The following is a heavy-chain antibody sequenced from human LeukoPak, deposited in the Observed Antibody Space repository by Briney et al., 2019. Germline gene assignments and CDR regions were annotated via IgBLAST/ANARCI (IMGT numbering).Heavy chain of an antibody. V-gene: IGHV4-59*01. CDR2: IYYSGST. D-gene: IGHD3-22*01. J-gene: IGHJ5*02. CDR1: GASISSYY. Sequence: SETLSLTCTVSGASISSYYWSWIRQPPGKGLEWIGYIYYSGSTNSNPSLKSRVTISVDTSKNHFSLKLSSVTAADTAVYFCARATYYYDSSGYRGWFDPWGQGTLVTVSS. CDR3: ARATYYYDSSGYRGWFDP.